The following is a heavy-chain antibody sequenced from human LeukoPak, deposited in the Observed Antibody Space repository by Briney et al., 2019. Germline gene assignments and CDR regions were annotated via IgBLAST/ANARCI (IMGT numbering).Heavy chain of an antibody. CDR2: IDSSSNYI. J-gene: IGHJ6*02. CDR3: AKDHQGYSYGPPIYGMDV. D-gene: IGHD5-18*01. V-gene: IGHV3-21*05. Sequence: GRSLRLSCAASGFTFISYSMNWVRQAPGKGLEWVSYIDSSSNYIHYADSVKGRFTISRDNAKNTLYLQMNSLRAEDTAVYYCAKDHQGYSYGPPIYGMDVWGQGTTVTVSS. CDR1: GFTFISYS.